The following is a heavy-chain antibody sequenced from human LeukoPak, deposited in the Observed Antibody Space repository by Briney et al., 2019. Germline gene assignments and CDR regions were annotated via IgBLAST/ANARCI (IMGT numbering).Heavy chain of an antibody. Sequence: SGGSLRLSCADSGFTFSSYAMSWVRQAPGKGLEWVSAISGSGGSTYYADSVRGRFTISRDNSRNTLYLQMNSLRAEDTAVYYCAAGYSSGWQDYWGQGTLVTVSS. CDR3: AAGYSSGWQDY. V-gene: IGHV3-23*01. CDR1: GFTFSSYA. CDR2: ISGSGGST. D-gene: IGHD6-19*01. J-gene: IGHJ4*02.